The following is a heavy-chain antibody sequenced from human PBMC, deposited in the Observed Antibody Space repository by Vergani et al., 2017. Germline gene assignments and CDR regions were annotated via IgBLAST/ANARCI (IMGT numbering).Heavy chain of an antibody. J-gene: IGHJ4*02. CDR2: IYYSGST. D-gene: IGHD4-17*01. V-gene: IGHV4-59*08. CDR3: ARHLTDYGDYFSYFDY. CDR1: GGSISSYY. Sequence: QVQLQESGPGLVKPSETLSLTCTVSGGSISSYYWSWIRQPPGKGLEWIGYIYYSGSTNYNPTLKSRVTISVDTSKNQCSLKLSSVTAADTAVYYCARHLTDYGDYFSYFDYWGQGTLVTVSS.